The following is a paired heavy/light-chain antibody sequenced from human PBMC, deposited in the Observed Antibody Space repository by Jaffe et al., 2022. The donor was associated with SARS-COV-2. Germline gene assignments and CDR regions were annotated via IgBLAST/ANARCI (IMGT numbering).Heavy chain of an antibody. J-gene: IGHJ6*02. CDR2: IYSGGST. CDR1: GFTVSSNY. Sequence: EVQLVESGGGLIQPGGSLRLSCAASGFTVSSNYMSWVRQAPGKGLEWVSVIYSGGSTYYADSVKGRFTISRDNSKNTLYLQMNSLRAEDTAVYYCARDLGLLWFGEGYGMDVWGQGTTVTVSS. D-gene: IGHD3-10*01. CDR3: ARDLGLLWFGEGYGMDV. V-gene: IGHV3-53*01.
Light chain of an antibody. J-gene: IGKJ5*01. CDR3: QQLNSYPIT. V-gene: IGKV1-9*01. CDR1: QGISSY. Sequence: DIQLTQSPSFLSASVGDRVTITCRASQGISSYLAWYQQKPGKAPKLLIYAASTLQSGVPSRFSGSGSGTEFTLTISSLQPEDFATYYCQQLNSYPITFGQGTRLEIK. CDR2: AAS.